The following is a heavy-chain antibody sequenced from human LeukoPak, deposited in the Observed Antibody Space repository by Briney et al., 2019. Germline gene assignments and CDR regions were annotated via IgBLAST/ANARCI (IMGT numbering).Heavy chain of an antibody. Sequence: GGSLRLSCAASGFTFSIYWMSWVRQAPGKGLEWVANIKQDGSEKYVDSVRGRFTISRDNSKNTLYLQMNSLRAEDTAVYYCAKFSNRREMATXXDYXXXGXXVTVS. D-gene: IGHD5-24*01. CDR3: AKFSNRREMATXXDY. CDR2: IKQDGSEK. V-gene: IGHV3-7*01. J-gene: IGHJ4*02. CDR1: GFTFSIYW.